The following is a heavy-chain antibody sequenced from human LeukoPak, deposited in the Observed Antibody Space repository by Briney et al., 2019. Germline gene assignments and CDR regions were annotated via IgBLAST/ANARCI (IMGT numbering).Heavy chain of an antibody. D-gene: IGHD3-10*01. CDR3: ARDVLYGSGTLSY. V-gene: IGHV1-18*01. Sequence: GASVKVSCKASGYTFTSYGISWVRQAPGQGLEWMGWISAYNGNTNYAQKLQGRVTMTRDTSTSTVYMELSSLRSEDTAVYYCARDVLYGSGTLSYWGQGTLVTVSS. J-gene: IGHJ4*02. CDR1: GYTFTSYG. CDR2: ISAYNGNT.